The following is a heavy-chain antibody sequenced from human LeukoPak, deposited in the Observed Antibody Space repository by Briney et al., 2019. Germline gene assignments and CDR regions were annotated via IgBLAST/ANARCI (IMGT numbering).Heavy chain of an antibody. D-gene: IGHD6-13*01. CDR2: ISGSGGST. V-gene: IGHV3-23*01. Sequence: GGSLRLSCAASGFTFSSYAMSWVRQAPGKGLEWVSAISGSGGSTYYADSVKGRFTISRDNSKNTLYLQMNSLRAEDTAVYYCAKDPLYSSSWLSWDDYGGQGTLVTVSS. CDR3: AKDPLYSSSWLSWDDY. J-gene: IGHJ4*02. CDR1: GFTFSSYA.